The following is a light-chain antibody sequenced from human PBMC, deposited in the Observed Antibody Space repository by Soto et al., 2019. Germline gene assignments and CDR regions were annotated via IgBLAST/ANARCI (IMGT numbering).Light chain of an antibody. CDR3: QQYSSSPLT. CDR1: QSVSSSY. V-gene: IGKV3-20*01. J-gene: IGKJ4*01. Sequence: EVVVTQSPVALSVSPGERATLSFRASQSVSSSYLAWYQQKPGQAPRLLIHSASSRATGIPDRFSGSGSGTDFTLPISRLEPEDFAVYYCQQYSSSPLTFGGGTKVDIK. CDR2: SAS.